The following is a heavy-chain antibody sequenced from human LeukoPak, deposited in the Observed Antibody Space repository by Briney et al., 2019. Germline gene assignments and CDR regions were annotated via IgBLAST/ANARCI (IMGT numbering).Heavy chain of an antibody. V-gene: IGHV3-30*18. J-gene: IGHJ6*02. CDR3: AKSGKPDIVVVVAALFYYGMDV. Sequence: PGGSLRLSCAASGFTFSSYAMHWVRQAPGKGLEWVAVISYDGSNKYYADSVKGRFTISRDNSKNTLYPQMNSLRAEDTAVYYCAKSGKPDIVVVVAALFYYGMDVWGQGTTVTVSS. CDR2: ISYDGSNK. D-gene: IGHD2-15*01. CDR1: GFTFSSYA.